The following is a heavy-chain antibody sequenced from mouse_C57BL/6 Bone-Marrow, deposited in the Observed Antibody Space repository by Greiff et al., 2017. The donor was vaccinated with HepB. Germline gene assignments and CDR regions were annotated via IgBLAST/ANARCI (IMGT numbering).Heavy chain of an antibody. CDR3: ARYSNSLYWYFDV. J-gene: IGHJ1*03. CDR1: GYTFTSYW. D-gene: IGHD6-1*01. CDR2: INPSSGYT. Sequence: VQLQQSGAELAKPGASVKLSCKASGYTFTSYWMHWVKQRPGQGLEWIGYINPSSGYTKYNQKFKDKATLTAYKSTSTAYMQLSILTYEDSAVYYCARYSNSLYWYFDVWGTGTTVTVSS. V-gene: IGHV1-7*01.